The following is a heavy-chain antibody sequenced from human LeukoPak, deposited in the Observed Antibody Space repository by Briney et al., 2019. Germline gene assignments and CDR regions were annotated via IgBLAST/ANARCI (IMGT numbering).Heavy chain of an antibody. D-gene: IGHD3-9*01. CDR1: GFTFSSYV. V-gene: IGHV3-30*04. CDR2: ISYDGSNE. J-gene: IGHJ4*02. CDR3: ARANLRYFDWLFDY. Sequence: GGSLRLSCAASGFTFSSYVMHWVRQAPGKGLEWVAIISYDGSNEYYADSVKGRFTISRDNSKNTLYLQMNSLRAADTAVYYCARANLRYFDWLFDYWGQGTLVTVSS.